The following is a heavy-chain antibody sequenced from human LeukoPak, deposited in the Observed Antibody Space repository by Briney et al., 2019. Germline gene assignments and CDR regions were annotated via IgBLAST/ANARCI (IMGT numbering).Heavy chain of an antibody. J-gene: IGHJ3*02. D-gene: IGHD3-22*01. V-gene: IGHV4-34*01. CDR1: GGSFSGYY. CDR3: ARLLDYYDSSGYYYNAFDI. Sequence: KPSETLSLTCAVYGGSFSGYYWSWIRQPPGKGLEWIGEINHSGSTNYNPSLKSRVTISVDTSKNQFSLKLSSVTAADTAVYYCARLLDYYDSSGYYYNAFDIWGQGTMVTVSS. CDR2: INHSGST.